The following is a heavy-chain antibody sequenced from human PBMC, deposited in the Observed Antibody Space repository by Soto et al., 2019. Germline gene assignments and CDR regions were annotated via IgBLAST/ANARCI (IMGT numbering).Heavy chain of an antibody. J-gene: IGHJ3*01. Sequence: EVQMVESGGGLVQPGGSLRLSCAGSGFSFSVFGMNWVRQAPGKGLESVSYISSSSSAIYYADSVKGRFAISRDNAKNSLYLQMNSLRDEDTAIYYCAREYNASSGRALDVLGQGTMVTVSS. D-gene: IGHD1-20*01. CDR3: AREYNASSGRALDV. CDR1: GFSFSVFG. CDR2: ISSSSSAI. V-gene: IGHV3-48*02.